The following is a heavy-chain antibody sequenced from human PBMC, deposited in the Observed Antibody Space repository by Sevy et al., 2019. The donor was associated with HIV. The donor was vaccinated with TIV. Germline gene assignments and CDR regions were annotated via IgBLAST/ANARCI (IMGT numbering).Heavy chain of an antibody. CDR1: GFTFSDYY. V-gene: IGHV3-11*06. Sequence: GGSLRLSCSASGFTFSDYYMNWIRQAPGKGLEWISYISFSSNYTMYADSVTGRFTISRDNAKNSLYLQMNSLRAEDTAVYYCARGLVGANLGNDYWGQGSLVTVSS. D-gene: IGHD1-26*01. CDR3: ARGLVGANLGNDY. J-gene: IGHJ4*02. CDR2: ISFSSNYT.